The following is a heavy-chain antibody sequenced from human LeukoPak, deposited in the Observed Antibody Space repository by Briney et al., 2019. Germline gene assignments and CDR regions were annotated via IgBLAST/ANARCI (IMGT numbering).Heavy chain of an antibody. CDR1: GFTFSACW. V-gene: IGHV3-74*01. Sequence: PGGSLRLSCAASGFTFSACWMHWVRQAPGKGLVWVARINSDGSSTSYADSVKGRFTISRDNAKNTLYLQMSSLRVEDTAVYYCARFSSGWYSAFDIWGQGTMVTVSS. CDR3: ARFSSGWYSAFDI. CDR2: INSDGSST. D-gene: IGHD6-19*01. J-gene: IGHJ3*02.